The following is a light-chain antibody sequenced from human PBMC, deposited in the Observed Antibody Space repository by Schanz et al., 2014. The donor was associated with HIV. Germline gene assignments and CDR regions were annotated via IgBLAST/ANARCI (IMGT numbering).Light chain of an antibody. CDR2: AND. Sequence: QSVLTQPPSVSGAPGQRVTISCTGSNSDIGARYDVHWYKQLPGTAPKLLIYANDNRPSGVPDRFSGSKSGTSASLVISGLQSEDEAEYYCATWDISLNGPVFGGGTKLTVL. J-gene: IGLJ2*01. V-gene: IGLV1-40*01. CDR1: NSDIGARYD. CDR3: ATWDISLNGPV.